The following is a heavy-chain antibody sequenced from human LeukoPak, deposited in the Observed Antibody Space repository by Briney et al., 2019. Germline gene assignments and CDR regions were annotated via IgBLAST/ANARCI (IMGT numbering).Heavy chain of an antibody. CDR1: GGTFSSYA. Sequence: SVKVSCKASGGTFSSYAISWVRQAPGQGLEWMGGIIPIFDTANYAQKFQGRVTITADESTSTAYMELSSLRSEDTAVYYCARDAVKYSSSWSAYRGQGTLVTVSS. D-gene: IGHD6-13*01. CDR2: IIPIFDTA. CDR3: ARDAVKYSSSWSAY. J-gene: IGHJ4*02. V-gene: IGHV1-69*13.